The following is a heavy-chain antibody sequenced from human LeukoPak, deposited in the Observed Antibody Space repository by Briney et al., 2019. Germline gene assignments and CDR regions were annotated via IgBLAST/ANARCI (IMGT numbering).Heavy chain of an antibody. J-gene: IGHJ4*02. V-gene: IGHV3-7*01. CDR2: IKQDGTER. D-gene: IGHD3-10*02. CDR3: ARYVNYFDP. Sequence: GGSLRLSCAASGFTFSSYWMTWVRQAPGKGLEWVATIKQDGTERYNVDSVRGRFTISRDNAKNSLFLQVNNLRAEDTALYYCARYVNYFDPWGQGTLITVSS. CDR1: GFTFSSYW.